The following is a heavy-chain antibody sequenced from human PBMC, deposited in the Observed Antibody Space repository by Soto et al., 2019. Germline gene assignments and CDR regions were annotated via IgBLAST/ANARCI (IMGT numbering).Heavy chain of an antibody. Sequence: QVQLVQSGAEVKKPGSSVKVSCKASGGTFSSYAISWVRQAPGQGLEWMGGIIPIFGTANYAQKFQGRVTITADKSTSTAYMELSSLRSEDTAVYYCARDRRLKWLRLEAGLRGTNFDYRGQGTLVTVSS. V-gene: IGHV1-69*06. CDR2: IIPIFGTA. CDR1: GGTFSSYA. J-gene: IGHJ4*02. CDR3: ARDRRLKWLRLEAGLRGTNFDY. D-gene: IGHD5-12*01.